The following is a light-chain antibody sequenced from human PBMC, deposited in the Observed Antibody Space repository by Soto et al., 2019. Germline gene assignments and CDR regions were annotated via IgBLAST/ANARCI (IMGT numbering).Light chain of an antibody. CDR2: GAS. CDR1: HSANSH. CDR3: QQYHNWPIT. J-gene: IGKJ5*01. Sequence: MMMTQSPATLSVSPGERVTLSCRTSHSANSHVAWYQQKPGQAPRLLLYGASTRATGIPVRFSGSGFGAEFTLTISSLQSEDFAVYYCQQYHNWPITFGQGTRLEI. V-gene: IGKV3-15*01.